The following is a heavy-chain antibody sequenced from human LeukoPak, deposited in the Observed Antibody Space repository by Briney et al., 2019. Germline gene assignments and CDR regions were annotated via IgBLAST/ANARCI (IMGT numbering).Heavy chain of an antibody. D-gene: IGHD3-3*01. V-gene: IGHV4-34*01. CDR3: ARGGDYYDFWSGYSHGYYFDY. CDR2: INHSGST. CDR1: GGSFSGYY. Sequence: SETLSLTCAVYGGSFSGYYWSWIRQPPGKGLEWIGEINHSGSTNYNPSLKSRVTISVDTSKNQFSLKLSSVTAADTAVYYCARGGDYYDFWSGYSHGYYFDYWGQGTLATVSS. J-gene: IGHJ4*02.